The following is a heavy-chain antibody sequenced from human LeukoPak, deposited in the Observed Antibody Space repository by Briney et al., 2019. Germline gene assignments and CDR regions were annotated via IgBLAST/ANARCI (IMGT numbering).Heavy chain of an antibody. CDR2: INHSGST. Sequence: SETLSLTCAVHGGSFSGYYWSWIRQPPGKGLEWIGEINHSGSTNYNPSLKSRVTISVDTSKNQFSLKLSSVTAADTAVYYCARGPLTDGPFDYWGQGTLVTVSS. D-gene: IGHD3-16*01. CDR1: GGSFSGYY. J-gene: IGHJ4*02. V-gene: IGHV4-34*01. CDR3: ARGPLTDGPFDY.